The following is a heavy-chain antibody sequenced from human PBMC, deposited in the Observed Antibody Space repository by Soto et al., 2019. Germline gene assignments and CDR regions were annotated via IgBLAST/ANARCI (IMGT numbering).Heavy chain of an antibody. CDR2: ISYDGSNK. CDR3: ARDRGCSGGSCYSFAFDI. J-gene: IGHJ3*02. Sequence: QVQLVESGGGVVQPGRSLRLSCAASGFTFSSYAMHWVRQAPGKGLEWVAVISYDGSNKYYADSVKGRFTISRDNSKNTLYLQMNSLRAEDTAVYYCARDRGCSGGSCYSFAFDIWGQGTMVTVSS. V-gene: IGHV3-30-3*01. D-gene: IGHD2-15*01. CDR1: GFTFSSYA.